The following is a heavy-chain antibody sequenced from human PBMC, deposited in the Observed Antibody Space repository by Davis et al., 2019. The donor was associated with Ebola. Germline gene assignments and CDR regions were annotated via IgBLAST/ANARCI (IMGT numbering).Heavy chain of an antibody. D-gene: IGHD3-9*01. CDR3: AREERRYAKGAFDI. V-gene: IGHV1-8*01. Sequence: ASVKVSCKASGYTFTSYDINWVRQATGQGLEWMGWMNPNSGNTGYAQKFQGRVTMTRNTSISTAYMELSSLRSEDTAVYYCAREERRYAKGAFDIWGQGTMVTVSS. CDR1: GYTFTSYD. J-gene: IGHJ3*02. CDR2: MNPNSGNT.